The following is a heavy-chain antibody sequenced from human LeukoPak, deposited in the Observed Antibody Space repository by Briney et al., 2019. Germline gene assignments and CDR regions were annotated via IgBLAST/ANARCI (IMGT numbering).Heavy chain of an antibody. Sequence: ASVKVSCKASAHTFTSYDINLIRHAPGQGLEWMGWISAYNGNTNHAQKLQDRVTMTTDTSTSTAYMELRSLRSEDTAMYYCAGDREGDIVVVAAAILFGWFDPWGQGTLVTVSS. J-gene: IGHJ5*02. V-gene: IGHV1-18*01. D-gene: IGHD2-2*01. CDR3: AGDREGDIVVVAAAILFGWFDP. CDR2: ISAYNGNT. CDR1: AHTFTSYD.